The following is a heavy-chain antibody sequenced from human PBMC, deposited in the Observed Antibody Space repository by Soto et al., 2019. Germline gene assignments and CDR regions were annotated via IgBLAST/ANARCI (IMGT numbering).Heavy chain of an antibody. CDR1: GDSVSNNGAT. J-gene: IGHJ1*01. CDR2: AYYRSRWQY. Sequence: PSQTLSLTCAICGDSVSNNGATWNWIRQSPSRGLEWLGRAYYRSRWQYDYATSVRGRITINPDTSKNQFSLHLSSVTPEDTAVHFCARDPPDFNSGFESWGQGXLVTVSS. D-gene: IGHD6-25*01. CDR3: ARDPPDFNSGFES. V-gene: IGHV6-1*01.